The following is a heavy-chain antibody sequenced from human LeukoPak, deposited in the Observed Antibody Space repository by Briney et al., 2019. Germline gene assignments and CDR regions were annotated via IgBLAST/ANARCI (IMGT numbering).Heavy chain of an antibody. V-gene: IGHV3-48*02. J-gene: IGHJ4*02. CDR3: ARDGYDFWSGYYLDY. CDR1: GFTFSSYS. D-gene: IGHD3-3*01. Sequence: GGSLRLSCAASGFTFSSYSMNWVRQAPGKGLEWVSYISSSSSTIYYADSVKGRFTISRDNAKNSLYLQMNSLRDEDTAVYYCARDGYDFWSGYYLDYWGQGTLVTVSS. CDR2: ISSSSSTI.